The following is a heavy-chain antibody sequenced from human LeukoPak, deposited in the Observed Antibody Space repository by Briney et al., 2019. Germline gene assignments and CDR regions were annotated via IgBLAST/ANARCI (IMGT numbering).Heavy chain of an antibody. V-gene: IGHV3-30*02. CDR3: ARYYDFWSAIDY. J-gene: IGHJ4*02. CDR2: IRYDGSNK. Sequence: PGGSLRLSCAASGFTFSSYGMHWVRQAPGKGLEWVAFIRYDGSNKYYADSVKGRFTISRDNSKNTLYLQMNSLRAEDTAVYYCARYYDFWSAIDYWGQGTLVTVSS. CDR1: GFTFSSYG. D-gene: IGHD3-3*01.